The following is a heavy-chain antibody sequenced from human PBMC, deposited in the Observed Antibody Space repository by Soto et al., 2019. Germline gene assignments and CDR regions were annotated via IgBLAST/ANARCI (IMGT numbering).Heavy chain of an antibody. V-gene: IGHV3-73*01. J-gene: IGHJ4*02. CDR3: TTTPGIGY. CDR2: IRSKANNYAT. CDR1: GFTFSGSA. Sequence: GGSLRLSCAASGFTFSGSAIHWVRQASGKGLEWVGRIRSKANNYATAYAASVTGRFTISRDDSQNTSYLQMNSLKTEDTAVYYCTTTPGIGYWGQGTLVTVSS.